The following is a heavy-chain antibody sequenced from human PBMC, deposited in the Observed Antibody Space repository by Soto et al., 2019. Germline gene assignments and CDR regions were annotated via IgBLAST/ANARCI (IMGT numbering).Heavy chain of an antibody. Sequence: VQLLESGGGLVQPGGSLRLSCAASGFTFRNSAMNWVRQAPGKGLEWVSAISGFGGSTYYGDSVKGRFTISRDNSKNTLYLQMNSLRAEDTAVYYCVFPSSGKYFFDYWGQGALVTVSS. CDR3: VFPSSGKYFFDY. CDR1: GFTFRNSA. D-gene: IGHD3-22*01. V-gene: IGHV3-23*01. CDR2: ISGFGGST. J-gene: IGHJ4*02.